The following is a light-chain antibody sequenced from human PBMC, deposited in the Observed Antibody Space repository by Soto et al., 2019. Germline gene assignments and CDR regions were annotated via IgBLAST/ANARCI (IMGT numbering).Light chain of an antibody. Sequence: QSALAQPASVSGRLGQSIVMSCTGSSSDIGSYDLVSWYQQYPGKAPKVVIFEGTKRPSGVSNRFSGSKSGNTASLTISGLQTEDEADYYCCSYAGSRTYVFGAGTKV. CDR2: EGT. J-gene: IGLJ1*01. CDR1: SSDIGSYDL. CDR3: CSYAGSRTYV. V-gene: IGLV2-23*01.